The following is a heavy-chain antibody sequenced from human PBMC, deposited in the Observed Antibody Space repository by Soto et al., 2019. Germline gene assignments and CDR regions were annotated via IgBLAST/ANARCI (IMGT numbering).Heavy chain of an antibody. CDR3: TREYYDFWSAPGY. CDR1: GFTFGDYA. V-gene: IGHV3-49*03. CDR2: IRSKAYGGTT. J-gene: IGHJ4*02. D-gene: IGHD3-3*01. Sequence: GGSLRLSCTASGFTFGDYAMSWFRQAPGKGLEWVGFIRSKAYGGTTEYAVSVKGRFTISRDDSKSIAYLQMNSLKTEDTAVYYCTREYYDFWSAPGYWGQGTLVTVSS.